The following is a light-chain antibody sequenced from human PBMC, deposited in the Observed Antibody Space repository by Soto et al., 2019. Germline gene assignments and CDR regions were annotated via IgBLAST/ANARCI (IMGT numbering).Light chain of an antibody. V-gene: IGKV3-15*01. CDR3: QQLNSYPIT. CDR2: GAS. Sequence: EIVMMQSPATLSVSPGERATLSCRASQIIANNLAWYQQKPGQAPRLLIYGASTRAPGIPARFSGSGSGTEFTLTISSLQSEDFATYYCQQLNSYPITFGQGTRLEVK. CDR1: QIIANN. J-gene: IGKJ5*01.